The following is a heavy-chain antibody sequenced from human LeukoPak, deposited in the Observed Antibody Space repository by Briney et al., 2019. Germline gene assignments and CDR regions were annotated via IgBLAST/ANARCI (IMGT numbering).Heavy chain of an antibody. J-gene: IGHJ4*02. Sequence: GRSLRLSCAASGFTFSSYGMHWVRQAPGKGLEWVAVIWYDGSNKYYADSVKGRFTISRDNSKNQLYLQMNSLRAEDTAVYYCARGIGDCYGYGWYFDHWGQGTLVTVSS. V-gene: IGHV3-33*01. CDR2: IWYDGSNK. CDR1: GFTFSSYG. CDR3: ARGIGDCYGYGWYFDH. D-gene: IGHD2-21*01.